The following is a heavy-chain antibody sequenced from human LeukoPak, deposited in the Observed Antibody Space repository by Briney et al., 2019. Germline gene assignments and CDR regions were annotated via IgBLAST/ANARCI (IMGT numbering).Heavy chain of an antibody. V-gene: IGHV3-7*01. D-gene: IGHD3-22*01. CDR2: INLDGSVK. Sequence: PGGSLRLSXAASGFTFGGYWMSWVRQAPGKGLERVANINLDGSVKHYVDSAKGRFTISRDNAKNSLYLQMNSLRAEDTALYYCATSDDSSGSDWGQGTLVTVSS. J-gene: IGHJ4*02. CDR3: ATSDDSSGSD. CDR1: GFTFGGYW.